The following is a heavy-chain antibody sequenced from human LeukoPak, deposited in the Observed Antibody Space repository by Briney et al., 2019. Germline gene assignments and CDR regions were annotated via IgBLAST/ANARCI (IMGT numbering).Heavy chain of an antibody. Sequence: GGSLRLSCAPSGFIFTNYAISWVRQAPGQGLERVSPIGGSGGSTYYADSVKGRFTISRDNAKNSLYLQMNSLRAEDTAVYYCARVYYSGSAFDIWGQGTMVTVSS. J-gene: IGHJ3*02. CDR3: ARVYYSGSAFDI. CDR2: IGGSGGST. D-gene: IGHD1-26*01. V-gene: IGHV3-23*01. CDR1: GFIFTNYA.